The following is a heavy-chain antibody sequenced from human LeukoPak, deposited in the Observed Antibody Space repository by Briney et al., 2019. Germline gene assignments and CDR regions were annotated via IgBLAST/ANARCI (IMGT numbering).Heavy chain of an antibody. CDR1: GFTVSSNY. V-gene: IGHV3-64*01. J-gene: IGHJ4*02. CDR2: ISGDGGST. CDR3: ARDRAGEQWLGEFDY. D-gene: IGHD6-19*01. Sequence: GGSLRLSCAASGFTVSSNYMSWVRQAPGKGLEYVSSISGDGGSTYYANSVKGRFTISRDNSKNTLYLQMGSLRAEDMAVYYCARDRAGEQWLGEFDYWGQGTLVTVSS.